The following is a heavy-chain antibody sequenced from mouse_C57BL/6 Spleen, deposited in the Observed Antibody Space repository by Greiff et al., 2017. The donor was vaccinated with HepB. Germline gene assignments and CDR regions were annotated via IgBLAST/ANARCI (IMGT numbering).Heavy chain of an antibody. CDR3: ARGVSITTDYYAMDY. V-gene: IGHV5-4*03. J-gene: IGHJ4*01. CDR1: GFTFSSYA. Sequence: EVKLMESGGGLVKPGGSLKLSCAASGFTFSSYAMSWVRQTPEKRLEWVATISDGGSYTYYPDNVKGRFTISRDNAKNNLYLQMSHLKSEDTAMYYCARGVSITTDYYAMDYWGQGTSVTVSS. D-gene: IGHD1-1*01. CDR2: ISDGGSYT.